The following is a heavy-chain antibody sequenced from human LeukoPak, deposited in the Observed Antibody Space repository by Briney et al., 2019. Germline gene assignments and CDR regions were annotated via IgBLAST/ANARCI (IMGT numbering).Heavy chain of an antibody. CDR1: GGSISSGGYS. V-gene: IGHV4-30-2*05. CDR2: IYHSGST. CDR3: ARDERFYGMDV. Sequence: SQTLSLTCAVSGGSISSGGYSWSWIRQPPGKGLEWIGYIYHSGSTYYNPSLKSRVTISVDTSKNQFSLKLSSVTAADTAVYYCARDERFYGMDVWGQGTTVTVSS. D-gene: IGHD1-1*01. J-gene: IGHJ6*02.